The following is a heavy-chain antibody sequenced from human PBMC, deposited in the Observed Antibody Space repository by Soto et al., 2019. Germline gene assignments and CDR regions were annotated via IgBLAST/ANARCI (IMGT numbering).Heavy chain of an antibody. CDR3: AGMPYTSGLRFDP. CDR1: GDPYSISTYS. CDR2: IXXSXVX. V-gene: IGHV4-30-2*01. D-gene: IGHD6-19*01. Sequence: SETLSPTCNMSGDPYSISTYSLSWIRQPPGKALXWIXXIXXSXVXXXNXXLASRVSISLDRSNNQCSLKLKSVTAADTAVYFCAGMPYTSGLRFDPWGPGTLVTVSS. J-gene: IGHJ5*02.